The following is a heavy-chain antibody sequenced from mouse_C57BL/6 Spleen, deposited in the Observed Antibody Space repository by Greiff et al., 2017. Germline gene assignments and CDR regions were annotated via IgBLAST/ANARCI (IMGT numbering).Heavy chain of an antibody. D-gene: IGHD1-1*01. V-gene: IGHV1-15*01. CDR3: TRATTDYAMDY. CDR1: GYTFTDYE. J-gene: IGHJ4*01. Sequence: QVHVKQSGAELVRPGASVTLSCKASGYTFTDYEMHWVKQTPVHGLEWIGAIDPETGGTAYNQKFKGKAILTADKSSSTAYMELRSLTSEDSAVYCCTRATTDYAMDYWGQGTSVTVSS. CDR2: IDPETGGT.